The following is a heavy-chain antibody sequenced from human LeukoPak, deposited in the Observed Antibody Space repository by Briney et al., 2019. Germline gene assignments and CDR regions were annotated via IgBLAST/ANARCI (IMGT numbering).Heavy chain of an antibody. D-gene: IGHD2-15*01. V-gene: IGHV3-48*04. J-gene: IGHJ6*03. CDR1: GFTFSSYS. CDR3: ARVGAAYYYYMDV. CDR2: ISSSSSTI. Sequence: PGGSLRLSCAASGFTFSSYSMNWVRQAPGKGLEWVSYISSSSSTIYYADSVKGRFTISRDSAKNSLYLQMNSLRAEDTAVYYCARVGAAYYYYMDVWGKGTTVTVSS.